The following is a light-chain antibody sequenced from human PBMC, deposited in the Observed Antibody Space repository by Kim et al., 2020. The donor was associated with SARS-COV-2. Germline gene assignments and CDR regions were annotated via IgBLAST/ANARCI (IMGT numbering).Light chain of an antibody. CDR3: LTWDRGTAV. V-gene: IGLV3-1*01. CDR2: QDN. J-gene: IGLJ3*02. Sequence: SPGQTANITCSGDKLGDTFISWYQQRPGQSPVLIIHQDNKRPSGIPARVSGSNPGNTATLTISGAQATDEADYYCLTWDRGTAVFGGGTQLTVL. CDR1: KLGDTF.